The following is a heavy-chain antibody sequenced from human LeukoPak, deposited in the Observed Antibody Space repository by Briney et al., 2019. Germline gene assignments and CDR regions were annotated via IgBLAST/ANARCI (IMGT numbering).Heavy chain of an antibody. CDR2: ISSSSSYI. V-gene: IGHV3-21*01. CDR1: GFTFSSYS. D-gene: IGHD6-13*01. CDR3: ARVGYSSSSDY. Sequence: PGGSLRLSCAVSGFTFSSYSMNWVRQAPGTGLEWVSSISSSSSYIYYADSVKGRFTISRDNAKNSLYLQMDSLRAEDTAVYYCARVGYSSSSDYWGQGTLVTVSS. J-gene: IGHJ4*02.